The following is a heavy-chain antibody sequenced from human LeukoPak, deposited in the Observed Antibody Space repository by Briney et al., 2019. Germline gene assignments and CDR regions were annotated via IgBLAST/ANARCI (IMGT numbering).Heavy chain of an antibody. Sequence: SVKVSCKASGGTFSSYAISWVRQAPGQGLEWMGGIIPIFGTANYAQKFQGRVTITTDESTSTAYLELSSLRSEDTAVYYCASSKWGVWGAKPYNWFDPWGQGTLVTVSS. J-gene: IGHJ5*02. CDR2: IIPIFGTA. CDR1: GGTFSSYA. D-gene: IGHD3-10*01. V-gene: IGHV1-69*05. CDR3: ASSKWGVWGAKPYNWFDP.